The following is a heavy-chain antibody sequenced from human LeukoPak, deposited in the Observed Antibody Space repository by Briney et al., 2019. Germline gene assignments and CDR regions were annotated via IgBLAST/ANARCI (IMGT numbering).Heavy chain of an antibody. CDR1: GFTFDDYG. CDR3: ARDNSGYSSSWTGGPDY. J-gene: IGHJ4*02. V-gene: IGHV3-20*04. CDR2: INWNGGST. Sequence: GGSLRLSCAASGFTFDDYGMSWVRQAPGKGLECVSGINWNGGSTGYADSVKGRFTISRDNAKNSLYLQMNSLRAEDTALYYCARDNSGYSSSWTGGPDYWGQGTLVTVSS. D-gene: IGHD6-13*01.